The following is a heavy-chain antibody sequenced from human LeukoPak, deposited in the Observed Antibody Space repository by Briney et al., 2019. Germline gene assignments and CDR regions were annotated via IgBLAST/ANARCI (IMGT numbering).Heavy chain of an antibody. CDR3: ARGRTYRSSSWFDP. V-gene: IGHV4-59*01. D-gene: IGHD6-6*01. CDR1: GVSISNYY. CDR2: ISYSGNT. J-gene: IGHJ5*02. Sequence: SETLSLTCTVSGVSISNYYWSWIRQPPGKGLEWIGYISYSGNTNYNPSLKSRVTISVDTPKNQFSLKLSSVTAADTAVYYCARGRTYRSSSWFDPWGQGTLVTVSS.